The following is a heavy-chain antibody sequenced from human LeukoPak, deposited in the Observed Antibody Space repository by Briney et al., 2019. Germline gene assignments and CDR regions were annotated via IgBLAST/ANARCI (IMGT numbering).Heavy chain of an antibody. D-gene: IGHD5-18*01. V-gene: IGHV3-23*01. J-gene: IGHJ4*02. CDR2: ISGSGGST. CDR1: GFTVSNNF. CDR3: AKVSGYSEDY. Sequence: GGSLRLSCAVSGFTVSNNFMSWVRQAPGKGLEWVSVISGSGGSTYYADSVKGRFTISRDNSKNTLYLQMNSLRAEDTAVYYCAKVSGYSEDYWGQGTLVTVSS.